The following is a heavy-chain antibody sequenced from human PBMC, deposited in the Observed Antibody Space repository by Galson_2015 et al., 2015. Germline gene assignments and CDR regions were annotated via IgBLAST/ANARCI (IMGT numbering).Heavy chain of an antibody. CDR3: AKGVGYYYYMDV. CDR1: GFPFSRYA. Sequence: SLRLSCAGSGFPFSRYAMSWVRQAPGKGLEWVSGISSSGGRTYYADSVEGRFTISRDRSKNTLYLQMNSLRVEDTAVYYCAKGVGYYYYMDVWGKGTTVTV. CDR2: ISSSGGRT. J-gene: IGHJ6*03. V-gene: IGHV3-23*01.